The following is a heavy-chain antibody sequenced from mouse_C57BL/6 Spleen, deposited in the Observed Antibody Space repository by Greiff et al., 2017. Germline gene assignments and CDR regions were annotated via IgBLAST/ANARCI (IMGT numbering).Heavy chain of an antibody. D-gene: IGHD4-1*01. Sequence: ESGPGLVKPSQSLSLTCSVTGYSITSGYYWNWIRRFPGNKLEWMGYISYDGSNNYNPYLKNPTSFTLDTSKNRFFVKLNSVTTADTATDSCAREKTGLWYFDVWGKGTTVTVSS. J-gene: IGHJ1*03. CDR1: GYSITSGYY. CDR2: ISYDGSN. CDR3: AREKTGLWYFDV. V-gene: IGHV3-6*01.